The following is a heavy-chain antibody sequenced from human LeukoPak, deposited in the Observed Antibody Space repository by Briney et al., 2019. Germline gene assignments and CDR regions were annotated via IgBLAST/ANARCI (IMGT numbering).Heavy chain of an antibody. V-gene: IGHV1-18*01. D-gene: IGHD3-22*01. J-gene: IGHJ3*02. CDR2: ISAYNGNT. CDR1: GYTFTSYG. CDR3: ARDGFDDSMSYAFDI. Sequence: ASVKVSCKASGYTFTSYGISWVRQAPGQGLEWMGWISAYNGNTNYAQKLQGRVTMTTDTSTSTAYMELRSLRSDDTAVYYCARDGFDDSMSYAFDIWGQGTMVTVSS.